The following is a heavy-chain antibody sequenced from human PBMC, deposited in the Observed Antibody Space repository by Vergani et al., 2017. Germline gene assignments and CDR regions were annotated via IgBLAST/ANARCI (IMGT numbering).Heavy chain of an antibody. CDR1: GFTFSNAW. CDR3: TTDGYDSSGYYYVGAFDI. V-gene: IGHV3-15*01. CDR2: IKSKTDGGTT. J-gene: IGHJ3*02. Sequence: EVQLVESGGGLVKPGGSLRLSCAASGFTFSNAWMSWVRQAPGKGLEWVGRIKSKTDGGTTDYAAPVKGRFTISRDDSKSTLYLQMNSLKTEDTAVYYCTTDGYDSSGYYYVGAFDIWGQGTMVTVSS. D-gene: IGHD3-22*01.